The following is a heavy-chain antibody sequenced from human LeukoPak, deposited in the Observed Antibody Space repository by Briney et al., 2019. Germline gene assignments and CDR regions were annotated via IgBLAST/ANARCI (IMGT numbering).Heavy chain of an antibody. CDR1: GDSMTKGGYS. Sequence: PSETLSLTCTVSGDSMTKGGYSWSWIRQPPGKGLEFIGYIYHSGTTYYDPSLKSRLTISVDRSENQLSLKLTSVTAAGTAVYYCAKMSSSSNWLDPWGQGILVTVSS. V-gene: IGHV4-30-2*01. CDR3: AKMSSSSNWLDP. D-gene: IGHD6-6*01. J-gene: IGHJ5*02. CDR2: IYHSGTT.